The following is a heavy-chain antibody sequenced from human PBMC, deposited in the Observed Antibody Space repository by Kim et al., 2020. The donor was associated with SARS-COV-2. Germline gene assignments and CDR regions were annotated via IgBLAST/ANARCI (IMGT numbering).Heavy chain of an antibody. J-gene: IGHJ4*02. CDR2: ISSSGSTI. CDR1: GFTFSDYY. D-gene: IGHD3-22*01. V-gene: IGHV3-11*01. CDR3: ARGWDYYDSSGFAFDY. Sequence: GGSLRLSCAASGFTFSDYYMSWIRQAPGKGLEWVSYISSSGSTIYYADSVKGRFTISRDNAKNSLYLQMNSLRAEDTAVYYCARGWDYYDSSGFAFDYWGQGTLVTVSS.